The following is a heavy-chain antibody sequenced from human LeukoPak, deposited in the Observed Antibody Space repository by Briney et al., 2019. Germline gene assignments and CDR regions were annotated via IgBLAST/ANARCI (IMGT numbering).Heavy chain of an antibody. D-gene: IGHD3-10*01. CDR1: GYTFTSYG. Sequence: GASVKVSCKASGYTFTSYGISWVRQAPGQGLEWMGWISAYNGNTNYAQKLQGRVTMTRDTSTSTVYMELSSLRSEDTAVYYCARERITMVRGVSQNWFDPWGQGTLVTVSS. V-gene: IGHV1-18*01. J-gene: IGHJ5*02. CDR3: ARERITMVRGVSQNWFDP. CDR2: ISAYNGNT.